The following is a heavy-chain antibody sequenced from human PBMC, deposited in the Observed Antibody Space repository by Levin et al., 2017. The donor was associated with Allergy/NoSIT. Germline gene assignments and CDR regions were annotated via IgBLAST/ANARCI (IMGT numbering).Heavy chain of an antibody. CDR2: ISYDGSNK. V-gene: IGHV3-30-3*01. J-gene: IGHJ3*02. D-gene: IGHD4-17*01. CDR3: ARWATTTDAFDI. CDR1: GFTFSSYA. Sequence: GGSLRLSCAASGFTFSSYAMHWVRQAPGKGLEWVAVISYDGSNKYYADSVKGRFTISRDNSKNTLYLQMNSLRAEDTAVYYCARWATTTDAFDIWGQGTMVTVSS.